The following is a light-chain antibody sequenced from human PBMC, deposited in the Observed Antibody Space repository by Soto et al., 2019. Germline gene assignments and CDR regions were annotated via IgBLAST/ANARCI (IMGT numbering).Light chain of an antibody. Sequence: LTQPASVSGSPGQSITISCTGTSSDVGGYNYVSWYQQHPGKAPKLMIYEVSNRPSGVSNRFSGSKSGNTASLTISGLQAEDEADYYCSSYTSSSTSVYVFGTGTKVTVL. CDR3: SSYTSSSTSVYV. J-gene: IGLJ1*01. CDR2: EVS. V-gene: IGLV2-14*01. CDR1: SSDVGGYNY.